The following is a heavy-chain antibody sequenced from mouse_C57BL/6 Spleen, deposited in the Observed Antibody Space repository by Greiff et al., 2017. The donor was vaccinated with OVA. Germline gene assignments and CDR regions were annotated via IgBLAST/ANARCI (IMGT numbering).Heavy chain of an antibody. Sequence: EVKLMESGGGLVKPGGSLKLSCAASGFTFSSYTMSWVRQTPEKRLEWVATISGGGGNTYYPDSVKGRFTISRDNAKNTLYLQMSSLRSEDTALYYCARWGHYYGSSYFDYWGQGTTLTVSS. D-gene: IGHD1-1*01. CDR2: ISGGGGNT. CDR1: GFTFSSYT. V-gene: IGHV5-9*01. CDR3: ARWGHYYGSSYFDY. J-gene: IGHJ2*01.